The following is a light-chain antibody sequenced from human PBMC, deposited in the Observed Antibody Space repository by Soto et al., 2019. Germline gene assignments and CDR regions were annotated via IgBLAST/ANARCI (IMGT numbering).Light chain of an antibody. J-gene: IGKJ1*01. CDR1: QSVSSN. CDR3: QQYNNWPQT. CDR2: GAS. Sequence: EIALTQSPATLSLSPGERATLSCRASQSVSSNLAWYQQKPGQAPRLLIYGASTRATGIPARFSGSGSGTEFTLTISSLQSEDFAEYHCQQYNNWPQTFGRGTKVDIK. V-gene: IGKV3-15*01.